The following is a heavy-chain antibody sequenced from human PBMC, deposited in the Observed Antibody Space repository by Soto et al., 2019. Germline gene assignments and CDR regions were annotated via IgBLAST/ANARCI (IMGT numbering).Heavy chain of an antibody. CDR1: GGSMSFYS. J-gene: IGHJ4*02. D-gene: IGHD6-13*01. CDR3: ARGSSDFGSSWPRPFDY. Sequence: SETLSLTCAVSGGSMSFYSWSWIRQPPGKGLEWIGYIYYSGSTNYNPSLKSRVTISVDKSKNQFSLKLSSVTAADTAVYYCARGSSDFGSSWPRPFDYWGQGTLVTVSS. V-gene: IGHV4-59*01. CDR2: IYYSGST.